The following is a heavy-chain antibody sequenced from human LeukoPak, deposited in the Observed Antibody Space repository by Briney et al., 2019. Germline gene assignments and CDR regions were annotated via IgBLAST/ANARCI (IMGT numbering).Heavy chain of an antibody. CDR2: ISSSSSYI. D-gene: IGHD3-16*02. CDR3: ARDARRSSPWYFDL. V-gene: IGHV3-21*01. J-gene: IGHJ2*01. Sequence: GGSLRLSCAASGFTFSSYGMHWVRQAPGKGLEWVSSISSSSSYIYYADSVKGRFTISRDNAKNSLYLQMNSLRAEDTAVYYCARDARRSSPWYFDLWGRGTLVTVSS. CDR1: GFTFSSYG.